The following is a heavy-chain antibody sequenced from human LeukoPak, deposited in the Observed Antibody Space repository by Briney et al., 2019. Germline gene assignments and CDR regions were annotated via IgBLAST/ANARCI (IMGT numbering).Heavy chain of an antibody. V-gene: IGHV3-7*01. CDR3: AKDRGSYDAFDI. J-gene: IGHJ3*02. Sequence: GGSLRLSCAASGFTFSSYWMSWVRQAPGKGLEWVANIKQDGSEKYYVDSVKGRFTISRDNSKNTLYLQMNSLRAEDTAVYYCAKDRGSYDAFDIWGQGTMVTVSS. CDR2: IKQDGSEK. D-gene: IGHD1-26*01. CDR1: GFTFSSYW.